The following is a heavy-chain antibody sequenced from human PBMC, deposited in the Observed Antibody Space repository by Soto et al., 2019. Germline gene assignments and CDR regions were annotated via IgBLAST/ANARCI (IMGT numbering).Heavy chain of an antibody. D-gene: IGHD1-7*01. J-gene: IGHJ3*01. V-gene: IGHV2-5*02. Sequence: QITLKESGPTLVNPTQTLTLTCTFSGFSLSTSGVGVSWIRQPPGKALEWLALIYWDDDKRYSPSLKRRLTITNGTSKNPVVFTRTNLDPVDTATYFCAPRSIGTMADAGFDVWGQGTMVTVSS. CDR3: APRSIGTMADAGFDV. CDR2: IYWDDDK. CDR1: GFSLSTSGVG.